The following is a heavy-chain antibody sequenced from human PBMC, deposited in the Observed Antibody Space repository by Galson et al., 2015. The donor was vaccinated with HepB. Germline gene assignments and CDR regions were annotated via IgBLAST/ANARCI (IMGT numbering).Heavy chain of an antibody. Sequence: LRLSCAASGFTFSNAWMSWVRQAPGKGLEWVGRIKSKTDGGTTDYAAPVKGRFTIPRDDSKNTLYLQMNSLKTEDTAVYYCTTFPPDYYYDSSGYYYPLWGQGTLVTVSS. CDR2: IKSKTDGGTT. D-gene: IGHD3-22*01. V-gene: IGHV3-15*01. J-gene: IGHJ4*02. CDR3: TTFPPDYYYDSSGYYYPL. CDR1: GFTFSNAW.